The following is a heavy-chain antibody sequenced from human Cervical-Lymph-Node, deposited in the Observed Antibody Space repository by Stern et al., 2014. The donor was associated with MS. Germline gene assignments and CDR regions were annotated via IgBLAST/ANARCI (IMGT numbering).Heavy chain of an antibody. CDR1: GFTFSSYD. CDR2: MGTAGDT. V-gene: IGHV3-13*01. Sequence: VQLVESGGGLVQPGGSLRLSCAASGFTFSSYDMHWVRQATGKGLEWVSAMGTAGDTSYPGSVKGRFTISRENAKNSLYLQMNSLRAGDTAVYYCARDKDWYFDLWGRGTLVTVSS. CDR3: ARDKDWYFDL. J-gene: IGHJ2*01.